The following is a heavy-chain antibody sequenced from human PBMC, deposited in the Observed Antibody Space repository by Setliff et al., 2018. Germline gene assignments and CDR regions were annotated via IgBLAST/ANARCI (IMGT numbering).Heavy chain of an antibody. CDR1: GIDFTNAW. J-gene: IGHJ6*03. CDR3: ARVFCRRSCLVESYMDV. CDR2: IKRRSDGATI. D-gene: IGHD3-16*01. Sequence: GGSLRLSCAGSGIDFTNAWMNWVRLVPGKGLEWVGRIKRRSDGATIDYAAPMKGRFTISREDSEDTLYLQMNSLKTEDTAVYFCARVFCRRSCLVESYMDVWGTGTTVTVSS. V-gene: IGHV3-15*07.